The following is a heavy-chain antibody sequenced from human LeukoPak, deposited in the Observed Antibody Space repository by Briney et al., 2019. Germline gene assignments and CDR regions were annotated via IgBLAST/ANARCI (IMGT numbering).Heavy chain of an antibody. J-gene: IGHJ4*02. Sequence: PSETLSLTCAVYGGSFSGYYWSWIRQPPGKGLEWIGEINHSGSTNYNPSLKSRVTISVDTSKNQFSLKLSSVTAADTAVYYCARQSPLGRYYYGSGSTPPDYWGQGTLVTVSS. CDR1: GGSFSGYY. D-gene: IGHD3-10*01. CDR3: ARQSPLGRYYYGSGSTPPDY. V-gene: IGHV4-34*01. CDR2: INHSGST.